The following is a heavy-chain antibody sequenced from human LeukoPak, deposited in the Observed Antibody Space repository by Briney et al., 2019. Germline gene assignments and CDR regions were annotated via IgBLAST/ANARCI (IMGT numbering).Heavy chain of an antibody. D-gene: IGHD3-16*02. CDR3: AREGYDYVWGSYRHPYWYFDL. J-gene: IGHJ2*01. V-gene: IGHV3-53*01. Sequence: GGSLRLSCAVSGFRVTNDYMNWVRQAPGKGLEWVSIIYAGGSTYYADSVKGRFTISRDNSKNTLYLQMNSLRAEDTAVYYCAREGYDYVWGSYRHPYWYFDLWGRGTLVTVSS. CDR2: IYAGGST. CDR1: GFRVTNDY.